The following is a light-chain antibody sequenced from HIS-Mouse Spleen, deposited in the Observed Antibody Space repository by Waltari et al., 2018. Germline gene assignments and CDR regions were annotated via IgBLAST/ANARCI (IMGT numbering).Light chain of an antibody. J-gene: IGLJ2*01. Sequence: SYVLTQPPSVSVAPGQTDRITAGGNKVGRKSMHGYQQKPGKDPVLGVYDDSDRPPGIPERFSGSNSENTATLTISRVEDGDEDDYYCQVWDSSSYHPVFGGGTKLTVL. V-gene: IGLV3-21*02. CDR1: KVGRKS. CDR2: DDS. CDR3: QVWDSSSYHPV.